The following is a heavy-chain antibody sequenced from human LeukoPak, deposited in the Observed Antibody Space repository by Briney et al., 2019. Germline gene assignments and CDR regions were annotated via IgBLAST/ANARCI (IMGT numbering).Heavy chain of an antibody. CDR1: GFTFSDYY. CDR2: ISSSGSTI. D-gene: IGHD5-24*01. Sequence: GGSLGLSCAASGFTFSDYYMSWIRQAPGKGLEWVSYISSSGSTIYYADSVKGRFTISRDNAKNSLYLQMNSLRAEDTAVYYCARDTRDGYNYVDYWGQGTLVTVSS. CDR3: ARDTRDGYNYVDY. V-gene: IGHV3-11*01. J-gene: IGHJ4*02.